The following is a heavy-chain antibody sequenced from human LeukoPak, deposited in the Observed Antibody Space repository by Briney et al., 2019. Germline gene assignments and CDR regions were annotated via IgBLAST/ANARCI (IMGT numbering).Heavy chain of an antibody. Sequence: GGSLRLSCAASGFSFNSDWMDWVRQAPGKGLEWVANIKHDESEKNYLDSVKGRFTITRDNAQNSLYLQMNGLRVEDTAVYYCTRRLDDWGQGTLVTVSS. CDR2: IKHDESEK. CDR1: GFSFNSDW. D-gene: IGHD3-16*01. CDR3: TRRLDD. J-gene: IGHJ4*02. V-gene: IGHV3-7*01.